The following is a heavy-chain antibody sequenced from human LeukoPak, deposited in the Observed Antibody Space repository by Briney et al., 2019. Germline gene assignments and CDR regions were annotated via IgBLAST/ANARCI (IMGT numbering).Heavy chain of an antibody. CDR1: GFTFSSYA. V-gene: IGHV3-30-3*01. J-gene: IGHJ4*02. CDR3: ARGRYYYDSSGYQPPFFDY. D-gene: IGHD3-22*01. Sequence: GGSLRLSCAASGFTFSSYAMHWVRQAPGKGLEWVAVISYDGSNKYYADSVKGRFTISRGNSKNTLYLQMNSLRAEDTAVYYCARGRYYYDSSGYQPPFFDYWGQGTLVTVSS. CDR2: ISYDGSNK.